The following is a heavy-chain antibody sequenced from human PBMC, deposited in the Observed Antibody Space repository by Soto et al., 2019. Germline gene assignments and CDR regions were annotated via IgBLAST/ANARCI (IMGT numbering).Heavy chain of an antibody. CDR2: INPNSGGT. D-gene: IGHD1-1*01. CDR1: GYTFTDYC. CDR3: ARSRRTCPSDNSYTDFDY. J-gene: IGHJ4*02. V-gene: IGHV1-2*04. Sequence: QVQLVQSGAEVREPGASVKVSCTASGYTFTDYCLHWVRQAPGQGLEWLGWINPNSGGTSYAQNFQGLVTMTRDTSLSTVYMELRRLTSDDTAVFYCARSRRTCPSDNSYTDFDYWGQGTLVTVSS.